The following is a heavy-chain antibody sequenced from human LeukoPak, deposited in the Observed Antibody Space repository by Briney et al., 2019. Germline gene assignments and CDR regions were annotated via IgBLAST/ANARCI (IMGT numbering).Heavy chain of an antibody. CDR1: GDSISDDY. Sequence: PSETLSLTCSVSGDSISDDYWTWIRQPPGKGLEWIGYILHSGGTHYNPSLESRVTISADTSKNQLSLKLKSVTAADTAVYFCARGDFRFDYWGQGALVTVSS. D-gene: IGHD2/OR15-2a*01. CDR3: ARGDFRFDY. J-gene: IGHJ4*02. V-gene: IGHV4-59*01. CDR2: ILHSGGT.